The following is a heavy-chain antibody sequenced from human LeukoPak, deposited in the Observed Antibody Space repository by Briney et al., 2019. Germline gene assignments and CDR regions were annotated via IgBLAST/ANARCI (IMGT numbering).Heavy chain of an antibody. J-gene: IGHJ6*03. V-gene: IGHV1-2*02. CDR1: GYMFTLYN. CDR2: INPNSGGT. D-gene: IGHD6-19*01. Sequence: ASVTVSFTSSGYMFTLYNMHWVRQAPGQGREWMGWINPNSGGTNYAQKFQGRVTMTSDTSISTAYMDLNRLRSDDTAVYYCARVVAVTGTPVYYMDVWGKGTTVTVSS. CDR3: ARVVAVTGTPVYYMDV.